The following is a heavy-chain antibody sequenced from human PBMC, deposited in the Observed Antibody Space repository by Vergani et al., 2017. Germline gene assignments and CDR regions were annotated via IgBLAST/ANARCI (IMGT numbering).Heavy chain of an antibody. D-gene: IGHD2-21*02. Sequence: EVQLVESGGGLVKPGGSLRLSCAASGFTFSSYSMNWVRQAPGKGLEWVSSISSSSSYIYYEDSVKGRFTISRDNAKNSLYLQMNSLRAEDTAVYYCARPYCGGDCYTALGAFDIWGQGTMVTVSS. CDR3: ARPYCGGDCYTALGAFDI. J-gene: IGHJ3*02. V-gene: IGHV3-21*01. CDR2: ISSSSSYI. CDR1: GFTFSSYS.